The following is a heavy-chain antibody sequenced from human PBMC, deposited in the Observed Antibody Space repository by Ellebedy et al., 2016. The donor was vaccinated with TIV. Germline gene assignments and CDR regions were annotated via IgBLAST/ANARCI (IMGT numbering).Heavy chain of an antibody. Sequence: GESLKISCVGSGFTFSSVAMHWVRQAPGMGLEWVALISSDSRNIQYADSVKGRFTISRDNSKNTVYLQMNSLRVEETAMYYCARGLGPGDYLIKYWGQGTVVTVSS. CDR3: ARGLGPGDYLIKY. CDR2: ISSDSRNI. CDR1: GFTFSSVA. D-gene: IGHD3-10*01. J-gene: IGHJ4*02. V-gene: IGHV3-30*04.